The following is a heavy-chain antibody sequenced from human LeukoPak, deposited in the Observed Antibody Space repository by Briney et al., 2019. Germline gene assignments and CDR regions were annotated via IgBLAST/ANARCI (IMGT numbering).Heavy chain of an antibody. CDR2: ISWNSGSI. D-gene: IGHD6-13*01. J-gene: IGHJ4*02. CDR3: ARDGLSAALDY. V-gene: IGHV3-9*01. Sequence: GGSLRLSCAASGFTFDDYAMHWVRQAPGKGLEWVSGISWNSGSIGYADSVKGRFTISRDNAKNSLYLQMNSLRAEDTAVYYCARDGLSAALDYWGQGILVTVSS. CDR1: GFTFDDYA.